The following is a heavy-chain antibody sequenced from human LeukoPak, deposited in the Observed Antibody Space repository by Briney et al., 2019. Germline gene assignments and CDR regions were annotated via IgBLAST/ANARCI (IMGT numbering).Heavy chain of an antibody. J-gene: IGHJ4*02. Sequence: QPGESLRLSCAPSGFTFSRYAMSWVRQAPGKGLEWVSAISGIGTITYYADSAKGRFTISRDNSKDTLYLQMNSLRAEDTAIYFCAILTTHSSSSQFDYWGQGTLVTVSS. V-gene: IGHV3-23*01. CDR1: GFTFSRYA. D-gene: IGHD6-6*01. CDR3: AILTTHSSSSQFDY. CDR2: ISGIGTIT.